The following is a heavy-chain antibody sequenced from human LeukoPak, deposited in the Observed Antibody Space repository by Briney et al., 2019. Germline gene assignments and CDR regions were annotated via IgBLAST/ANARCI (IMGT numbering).Heavy chain of an antibody. CDR3: ASGYYDYVWGSSRAVGMDV. Sequence: PGGSLRLSCAASGFTVSSNYMSWVRQAPGKGLEWVSVIYSGGSTYYADSVKGRFTISRDNSKNTLYLQMNSLRAEDTAVYYCASGYYDYVWGSSRAVGMDVWGQGTTVTVSS. D-gene: IGHD3-16*02. CDR1: GFTVSSNY. V-gene: IGHV3-53*01. J-gene: IGHJ6*02. CDR2: IYSGGST.